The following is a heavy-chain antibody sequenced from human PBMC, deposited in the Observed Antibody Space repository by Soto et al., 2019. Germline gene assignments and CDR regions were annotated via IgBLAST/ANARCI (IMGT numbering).Heavy chain of an antibody. J-gene: IGHJ6*03. CDR2: IYYSGST. CDR3: ARWGVATMWDMDV. D-gene: IGHD5-12*01. V-gene: IGHV4-59*01. Sequence: PSETLSLTCTVSGGSISSYYWSWIRQPPGKGLEWIGYIYYSGSTNYNPSLKSRVTISVDTSKNQFSLKLSSVTAADTAVYYCARWGVATMWDMDVWGKGTTVTVAS. CDR1: GGSISSYY.